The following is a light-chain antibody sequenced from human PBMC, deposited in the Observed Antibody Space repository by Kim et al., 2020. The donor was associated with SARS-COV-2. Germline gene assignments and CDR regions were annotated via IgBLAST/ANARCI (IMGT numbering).Light chain of an antibody. CDR1: QSVGSNY. CDR3: QQYAISPIT. V-gene: IGKV3-20*01. J-gene: IGKJ5*01. CDR2: RAY. Sequence: SPGERSTRPCSASQSVGSNYLAWYQQRPVPPPRRLIYRAYSRVTGIADRFSGSGSGTDFTLTINRLEPEDFAVFYCQQYAISPITFCQGTRLEIK.